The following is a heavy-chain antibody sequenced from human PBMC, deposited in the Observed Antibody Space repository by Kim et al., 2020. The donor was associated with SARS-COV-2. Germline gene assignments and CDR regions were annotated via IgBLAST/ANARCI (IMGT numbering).Heavy chain of an antibody. V-gene: IGHV4-4*07. CDR3: ARDIVVVPAATDNYYYYGMDV. Sequence: SETLSLTCTVSGGSISSYYWSWIRQPAGKGLEWIGRIYTSGSTNYNPSLKSRVTMSVDTSKNQFSLKLSSVTAADTAVYYCARDIVVVPAATDNYYYYGMDVGGRGTTVTVSS. D-gene: IGHD2-2*01. J-gene: IGHJ6*02. CDR1: GGSISSYY. CDR2: IYTSGST.